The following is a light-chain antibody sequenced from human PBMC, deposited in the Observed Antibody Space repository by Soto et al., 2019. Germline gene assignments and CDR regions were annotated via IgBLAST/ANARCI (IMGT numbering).Light chain of an antibody. CDR3: SSYTSSSTVV. CDR1: TSDVGGYNY. J-gene: IGLJ3*02. CDR2: DVI. Sequence: QSALTQPASVSGSPGQSITISCTGTTSDVGGYNYVSWYQQHPVKAPKLMIYDVINRPSGVSNRFSGSKSGNTASLTISGLQAEDEADYYCSSYTSSSTVVFGGGTKLTVL. V-gene: IGLV2-14*01.